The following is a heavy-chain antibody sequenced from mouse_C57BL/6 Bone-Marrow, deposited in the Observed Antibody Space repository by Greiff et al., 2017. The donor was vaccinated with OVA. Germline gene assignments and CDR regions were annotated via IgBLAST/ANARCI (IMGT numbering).Heavy chain of an antibody. CDR2: IYPRSGTP. CDR1: GYTFTSYG. J-gene: IGHJ3*01. V-gene: IGHV1-81*01. D-gene: IGHD2-5*01. CDR3: ARAYYSNYPFAY. Sequence: QVQLQQSGAELARPGASVKLSCKASGYTFTSYGISWVKQRTGQGLEWIGEIYPRSGTPYSNEKFKGKATLTADKSSSTAYMELRSLTSEDSAVYFGARAYYSNYPFAYWGQGTLVTVSA.